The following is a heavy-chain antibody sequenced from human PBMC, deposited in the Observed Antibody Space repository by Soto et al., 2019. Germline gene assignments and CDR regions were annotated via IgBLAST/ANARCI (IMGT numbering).Heavy chain of an antibody. CDR3: ARELHYYFDY. Sequence: GGSLRLSCAASGFTFSSYAMHWVRQAPGKGLEWVAVISYDGSNKYYADSVKGRFTISRDNSKNTLYLQMNSLRAEDTAVYYCARELHYYFDYWGQGTLVTVSS. CDR1: GFTFSSYA. CDR2: ISYDGSNK. J-gene: IGHJ4*02. V-gene: IGHV3-30-3*01.